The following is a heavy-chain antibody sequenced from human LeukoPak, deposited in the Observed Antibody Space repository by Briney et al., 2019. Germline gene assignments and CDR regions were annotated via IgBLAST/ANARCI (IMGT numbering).Heavy chain of an antibody. CDR2: IYYSGST. V-gene: IGHV4-59*01. CDR3: ARLGGDSSGYSYYFDY. D-gene: IGHD3-22*01. CDR1: GGSISSYY. J-gene: IGHJ4*02. Sequence: PSETLSLTCTVSGGSISSYYWSWIRQPPGKGLEWIGYIYYSGSTNYNPSLKSRVTISVDTSKNQFSLKLSSVTAADTAVYYCARLGGDSSGYSYYFDYWGQGALVTVSS.